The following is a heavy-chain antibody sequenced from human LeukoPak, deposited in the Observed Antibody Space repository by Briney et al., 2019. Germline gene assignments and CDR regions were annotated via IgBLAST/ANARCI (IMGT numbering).Heavy chain of an antibody. D-gene: IGHD3-16*02. CDR3: ARGRPRFTSGGVIAAVFDY. Sequence: NPSETLSLTCAVYGGSFSGYYWSWIRQPPGKGLEWIGEINHSGSTNYNPSLKSRVTISVDTSKNQFSLKLSSVTAADTAVYYCARGRPRFTSGGVIAAVFDYWGQGTLVTVSS. J-gene: IGHJ4*02. CDR1: GGSFSGYY. V-gene: IGHV4-34*01. CDR2: INHSGST.